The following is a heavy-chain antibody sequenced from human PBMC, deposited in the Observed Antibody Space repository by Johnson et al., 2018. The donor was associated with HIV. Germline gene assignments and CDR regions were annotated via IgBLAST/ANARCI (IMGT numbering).Heavy chain of an antibody. D-gene: IGHD5-18*01. CDR3: ARAYSYGAFDI. CDR1: GFTFSSYA. V-gene: IGHV3-64*01. J-gene: IGHJ3*02. CDR2: ISSNGGST. Sequence: VQLVESGGGVVQPGRSLRLSCAASGFTFSSYALHWVRQAPGKGLEYVSAISSNGGSTYYANSVKGRFTISRDNSKNTLYLQMSSLRAEDTAVYYCARAYSYGAFDIWGQGTMVTVSS.